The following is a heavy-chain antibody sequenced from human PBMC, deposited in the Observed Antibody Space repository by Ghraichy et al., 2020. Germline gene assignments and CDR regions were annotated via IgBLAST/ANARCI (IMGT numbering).Heavy chain of an antibody. CDR3: ARNRGPHDYGDYNWFDP. CDR2: INPGNGNT. Sequence: ASVKVSCKASGYTFTSYDLHWVRQAPGQRLEWMGWINPGNGNTKYSQKFQGRVTITRDTSASTGYMELSSLRSEDTGVYYCARNRGPHDYGDYNWFDPWGQGTLVTVSS. J-gene: IGHJ5*02. CDR1: GYTFTSYD. V-gene: IGHV1-3*01. D-gene: IGHD4-17*01.